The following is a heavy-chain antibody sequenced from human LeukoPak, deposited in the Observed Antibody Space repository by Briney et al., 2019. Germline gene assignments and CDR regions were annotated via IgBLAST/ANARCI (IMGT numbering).Heavy chain of an antibody. Sequence: ASVKVSCKASGYTFTSYGISWVRQAPGQGLEWMGWISAYNGNTNYAQKLQGRVTMTTDTSTSTAYMELRSLRSDDTAGYYCAXXXXYCGGDCYEGSFDYWGQGTLVTVSS. V-gene: IGHV1-18*01. CDR1: GYTFTSYG. CDR3: AXXXXYCGGDCYEGSFDY. J-gene: IGHJ4*02. D-gene: IGHD2-21*02. CDR2: ISAYNGNT.